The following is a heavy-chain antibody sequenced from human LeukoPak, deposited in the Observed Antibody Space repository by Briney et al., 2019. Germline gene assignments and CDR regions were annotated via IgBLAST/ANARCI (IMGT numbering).Heavy chain of an antibody. CDR2: ISSSDTYI. D-gene: IGHD6-13*01. CDR3: AKDVAAAGSNLDY. Sequence: GGSLRLSCAASGFTFSSYSMNWVRQAPGKGLEWVSSISSSDTYIYHADSVKGRFTISRDNAKNSLYLQMNSLRVEDTAVYYCAKDVAAAGSNLDYWGQGTLVTVSS. J-gene: IGHJ4*02. CDR1: GFTFSSYS. V-gene: IGHV3-21*01.